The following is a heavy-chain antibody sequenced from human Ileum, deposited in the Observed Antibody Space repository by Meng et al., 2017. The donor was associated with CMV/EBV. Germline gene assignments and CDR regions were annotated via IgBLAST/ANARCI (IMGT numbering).Heavy chain of an antibody. J-gene: IGHJ4*02. D-gene: IGHD1-26*01. CDR3: ARDLTNKWFYY. CDR1: GDPISSGSHS. CDR2: MYFSGIA. V-gene: IGHV4-39*07. Sequence: QMELQDSGPGLVQPAETRTLTCTASGDPISSGSHSWGWFRQPPGKRLEWIGSMYFSGIADYNPSLKSRVTISLHATQKQFSLRLTSVTAADSAVYFCARDLTNKWFYYWGQGTLVTVSS.